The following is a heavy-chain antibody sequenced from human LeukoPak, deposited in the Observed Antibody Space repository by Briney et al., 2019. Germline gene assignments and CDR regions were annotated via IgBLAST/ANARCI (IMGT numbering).Heavy chain of an antibody. J-gene: IGHJ5*02. CDR3: TSGQCCGGSCWQWCDP. CDR1: GGSISSGGYY. CDR2: IYYSGST. Sequence: SQTLSLTCTVSGGSISSGGYYWSWIRQHPGKGLEWIGYIYYSGSTHYKPSLKSRVTISLDTSKNQFSLRLSSVTAADTAVYYCTSGQCCGGSCWQWCDPWGQGTLVTV. D-gene: IGHD2-15*01. V-gene: IGHV4-31*03.